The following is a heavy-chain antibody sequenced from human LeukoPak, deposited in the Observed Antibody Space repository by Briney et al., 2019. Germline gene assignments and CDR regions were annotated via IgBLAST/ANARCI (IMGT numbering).Heavy chain of an antibody. D-gene: IGHD1-7*01. CDR3: ARVGSGTQSFDY. Sequence: GGSLRLSCAASGFTFDNYVMGWVRQAPGKGLEWVANINKDESEKYYVDSVKGRFTISRDNAQNSLYLQMNSLRAEDTAVYYCARVGSGTQSFDYWGQGTLITVSS. V-gene: IGHV3-7*01. CDR2: INKDESEK. CDR1: GFTFDNYV. J-gene: IGHJ4*02.